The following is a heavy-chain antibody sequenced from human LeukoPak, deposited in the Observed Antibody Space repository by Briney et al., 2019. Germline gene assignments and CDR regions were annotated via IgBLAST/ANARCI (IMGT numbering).Heavy chain of an antibody. CDR1: GGSFRGDYY. Sequence: SETLSLTCTVSGGSFRGDYYWAWIRQPPGKGLEWIGSIYSGGRIYYNPSLKSRVSISIDTSNNDLSLKVTSVTAADTAGYYCARAPWAYGNYVHAFDIWGQGTMVTVSS. CDR3: ARAPWAYGNYVHAFDI. D-gene: IGHD4-11*01. V-gene: IGHV4-39*07. J-gene: IGHJ3*02. CDR2: IYSGGRI.